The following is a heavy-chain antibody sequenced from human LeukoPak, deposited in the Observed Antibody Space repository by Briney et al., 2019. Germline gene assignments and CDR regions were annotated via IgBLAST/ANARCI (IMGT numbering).Heavy chain of an antibody. CDR2: IKQDESEK. CDR3: ARDKIEGPTKLDC. J-gene: IGHJ4*02. CDR1: GFTFSSYW. D-gene: IGHD1-1*01. Sequence: GGSLRLSCAASGFTFSSYWMSWVRQAPGKGLEWVANIKQDESEKYYVDSVKGRFTISRDNAKNSLYLQMNSLRAEDTAVYYCARDKIEGPTKLDCWGQGILVTASS. V-gene: IGHV3-7*01.